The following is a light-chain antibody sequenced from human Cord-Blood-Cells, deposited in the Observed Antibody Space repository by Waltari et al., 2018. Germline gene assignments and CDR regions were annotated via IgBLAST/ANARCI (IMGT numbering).Light chain of an antibody. CDR2: RNN. CDR3: AAWDDSLSGPWV. Sequence: QSVLTQPPSASGTPGQRVTISCSGSSSNIGSNYVYWYQQLPGTAPKLRIYRNNQRPSGVPDRVSGSKSGTSASLAISGLRSEDEADYYCAAWDDSLSGPWVFGGGTKLTVL. V-gene: IGLV1-47*01. J-gene: IGLJ3*02. CDR1: SSNIGSNY.